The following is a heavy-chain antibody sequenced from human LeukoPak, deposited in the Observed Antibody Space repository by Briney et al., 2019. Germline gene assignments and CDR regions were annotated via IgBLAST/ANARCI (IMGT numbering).Heavy chain of an antibody. CDR3: ARDTGYYDSSGYYYVL. CDR2: INAGNGNT. CDR1: GYTFTSYA. D-gene: IGHD3-22*01. Sequence: ASVKVSCKASGYTFTSYAMHWVRQAPGQRLEWMGWINAGNGNTKYSQKFQGRVTITRDTSASTAYMELSSLRSEDTAVYYCARDTGYYDSSGYYYVLWGQGTLVTVSS. V-gene: IGHV1-3*01. J-gene: IGHJ4*02.